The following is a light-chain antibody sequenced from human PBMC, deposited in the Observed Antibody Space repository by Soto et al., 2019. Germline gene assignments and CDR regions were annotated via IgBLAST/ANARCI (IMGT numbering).Light chain of an antibody. CDR3: QLRSNWLFT. Sequence: EIVLTQSPATVSLSQGERATLSCRASQSISSNLAWYQQKPGQPPRLLIYGASNRATGIPARFSGSGSGTDFTLTISSLEPEDFAVYYCQLRSNWLFTFGQGTQLEIK. CDR2: GAS. V-gene: IGKV3-11*01. CDR1: QSISSN. J-gene: IGKJ2*01.